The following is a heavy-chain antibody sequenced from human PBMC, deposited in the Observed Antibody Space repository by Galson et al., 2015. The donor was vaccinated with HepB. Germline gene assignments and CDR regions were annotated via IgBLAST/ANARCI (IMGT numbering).Heavy chain of an antibody. CDR1: GFTFSSYA. V-gene: IGHV3-30*04. CDR2: ISYDESNK. Sequence: SLRLSCAASGFTFSSYAMHWVRQAPGKGLEWVAVISYDESNKYYADSVKGRFTISRDNSKNTLYLQMNSLRAEDTAVYYCARDTLTGSNGNFDYWGQGTLVTVSS. D-gene: IGHD3-16*01. J-gene: IGHJ4*02. CDR3: ARDTLTGSNGNFDY.